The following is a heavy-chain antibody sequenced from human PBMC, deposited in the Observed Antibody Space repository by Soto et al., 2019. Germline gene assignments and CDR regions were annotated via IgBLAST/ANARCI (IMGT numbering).Heavy chain of an antibody. Sequence: QVQLQESGPGLVKPSETLSLTCTVSGGSISSYYWSWIRQPPGKGLEWIGYIYYSGSTNYNPSLKSRVTISVDTSKNQFALKLSSVTAADTAVYYCARHIEGGELCAAPYYYGMDVWGQGTTVTVSS. CDR3: ARHIEGGELCAAPYYYGMDV. V-gene: IGHV4-59*08. D-gene: IGHD3-10*01. CDR2: IYYSGST. J-gene: IGHJ6*02. CDR1: GGSISSYY.